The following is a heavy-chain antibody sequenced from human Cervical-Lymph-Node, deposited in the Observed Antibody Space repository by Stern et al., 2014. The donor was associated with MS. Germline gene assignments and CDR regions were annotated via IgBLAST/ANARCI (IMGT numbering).Heavy chain of an antibody. D-gene: IGHD3/OR15-3a*01. V-gene: IGHV1-46*01. Sequence: VQLVESGAEVKKPGASVKVSCKASGYSFTSHYMHWVRQAPGQGLEWVGIIKTSGDSASYAQKLQGRVTMTRDTSTSTVYMELSSLRSEDTAVYYCASGTGSKRPTGNYWGQGTLVTVSS. CDR3: ASGTGSKRPTGNY. CDR1: GYSFTSHY. J-gene: IGHJ4*02. CDR2: IKTSGDSA.